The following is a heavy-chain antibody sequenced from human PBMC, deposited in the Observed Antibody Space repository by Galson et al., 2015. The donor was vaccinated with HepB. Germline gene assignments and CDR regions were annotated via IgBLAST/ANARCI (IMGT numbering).Heavy chain of an antibody. CDR2: ISWNSGSI. J-gene: IGHJ3*02. D-gene: IGHD1-26*01. CDR3: AKDLLPSYPPPDVFDI. V-gene: IGHV3-9*01. CDR1: GFTFDDYA. Sequence: SLRLSCAASGFTFDDYAMHWVRQAPGKGLEWVSGISWNSGSIGYADSVKGRFTISRDNAKNSLYLQMNSLRAEDTALYYCAKDLLPSYPPPDVFDIWGQGTMVTVSS.